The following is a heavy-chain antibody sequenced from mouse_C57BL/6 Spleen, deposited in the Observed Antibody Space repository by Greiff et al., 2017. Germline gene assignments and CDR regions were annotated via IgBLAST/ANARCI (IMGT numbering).Heavy chain of an antibody. Sequence: VHVKQSGPELVKPGASVKISCKASGYSFTDYNMNWVKQSNGKSLEWIGVINPNYGTTSYNQKFKGKATLTVDQSSSTAYMQLNSLTSEDSAVYYCARSGSTVVATGGFDYWGQGTTLTVSS. V-gene: IGHV1-39*01. D-gene: IGHD1-1*01. CDR3: ARSGSTVVATGGFDY. J-gene: IGHJ2*01. CDR2: INPNYGTT. CDR1: GYSFTDYN.